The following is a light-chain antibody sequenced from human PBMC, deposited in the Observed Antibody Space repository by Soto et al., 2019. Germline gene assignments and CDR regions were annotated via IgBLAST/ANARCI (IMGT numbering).Light chain of an antibody. CDR1: QSISSSY. CDR3: QHYGSSLWM. CDR2: GAS. J-gene: IGKJ1*01. V-gene: IGKV3-20*01. Sequence: EIVLTQSPGTLSLSPGERATLSCRASQSISSSYLAWYQQKPGQALRFLIYGASSRSSGILDRFSGSGSGTDFTFTICILEPEDFALYYCQHYGSSLWMFGQGTKVDIK.